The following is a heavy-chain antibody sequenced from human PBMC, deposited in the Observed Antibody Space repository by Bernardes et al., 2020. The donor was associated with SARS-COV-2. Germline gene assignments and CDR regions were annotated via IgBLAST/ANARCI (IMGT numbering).Heavy chain of an antibody. CDR2: ISGSGGST. CDR1: GFTFSSYA. J-gene: IGHJ3*02. V-gene: IGHV3-23*01. Sequence: GGSLRLSCAASGFTFSSYAMSWVRQAPGKGLEWVSAISGSGGSTYYADSVKGRFTISRDNSKNTLYLQMNSLRAEDTAVYYCAKDQYYYGSGSYYFDAFDIWGQGTMVTVSS. CDR3: AKDQYYYGSGSYYFDAFDI. D-gene: IGHD3-10*01.